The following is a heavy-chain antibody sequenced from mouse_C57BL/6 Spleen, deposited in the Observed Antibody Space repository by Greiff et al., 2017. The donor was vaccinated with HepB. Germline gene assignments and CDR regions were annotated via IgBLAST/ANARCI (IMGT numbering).Heavy chain of an antibody. CDR3: ASMVAGACYAIDY. D-gene: IGHD2-2*01. CDR2: INPSNGGT. Sequence: VQLQQPGTELVKPGASVKLSCKASGYTFTSYWIHWVKQRPGQGLEWIGNINPSNGGTNYNEKFKSKVTLTVDKSSSTAYMQLSSLTSEDSAVYYCASMVAGACYAIDYWGQGTSGTVSS. V-gene: IGHV1-53*01. CDR1: GYTFTSYW. J-gene: IGHJ4*01.